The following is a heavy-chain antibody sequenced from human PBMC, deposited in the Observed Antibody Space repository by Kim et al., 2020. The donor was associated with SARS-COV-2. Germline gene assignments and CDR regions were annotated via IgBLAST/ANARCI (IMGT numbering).Heavy chain of an antibody. V-gene: IGHV4-34*01. CDR3: ARGGGYSYGAIDY. D-gene: IGHD5-18*01. Sequence: TPPRTSRVTKSVDTSKNQFAQKLSPVTAADTAVYYCARGGGYSYGAIDYWGQGTLVTVSS. J-gene: IGHJ4*02.